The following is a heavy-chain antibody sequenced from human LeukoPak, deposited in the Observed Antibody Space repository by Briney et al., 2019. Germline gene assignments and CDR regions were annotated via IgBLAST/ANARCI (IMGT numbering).Heavy chain of an antibody. Sequence: GASVKVSCKASGYTFTGYYMHWVRQAPGQGPEWMGIINPSGGSTSYAQKFQGRVTMTRDTSTSTVYMELSSLRSEDTAVYYCARGGDIVVVPAAIFDYWGQGTLVTVSS. V-gene: IGHV1-46*01. CDR2: INPSGGST. D-gene: IGHD2-2*01. CDR3: ARGGDIVVVPAAIFDY. J-gene: IGHJ4*02. CDR1: GYTFTGYY.